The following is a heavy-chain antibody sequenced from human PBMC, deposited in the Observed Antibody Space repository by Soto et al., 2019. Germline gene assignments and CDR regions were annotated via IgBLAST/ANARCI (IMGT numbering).Heavy chain of an antibody. Sequence: QVQVVESGGGLVKPGGSVRLSCVAAGFDFSDYYMTWFRQAPGKAPEWVSSISSTSAYTKYADSVKGRFTISRDNAKNSVYLQMDSLRGEDTAVYYCARDPSRRSPPDYWCQGTLVTVSS. CDR3: ARDPSRRSPPDY. CDR1: GFDFSDYY. V-gene: IGHV3-11*05. J-gene: IGHJ4*02. CDR2: ISSTSAYT.